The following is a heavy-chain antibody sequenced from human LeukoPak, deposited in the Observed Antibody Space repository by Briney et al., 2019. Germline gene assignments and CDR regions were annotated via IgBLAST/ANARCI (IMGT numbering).Heavy chain of an antibody. CDR3: ARHADSSSWYAY. CDR2: IYHSGST. D-gene: IGHD6-13*01. V-gene: IGHV4-38-2*01. Sequence: SETLSLTCAVSGYSISSGYYWGWIRQPPGKGLEWIGSIYHSGSTYYNPSLKSRVTISVDTSKNQFSLKLSSVTAADTAVYYCARHADSSSWYAYWGQGTLVPVSS. CDR1: GYSISSGYY. J-gene: IGHJ4*02.